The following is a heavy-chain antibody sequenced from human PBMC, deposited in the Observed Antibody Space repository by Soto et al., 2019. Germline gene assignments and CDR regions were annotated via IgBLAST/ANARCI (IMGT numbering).Heavy chain of an antibody. CDR2: IYPDDSDT. D-gene: IGHD3-16*01. J-gene: IGHJ5*02. CDR1: GCSFASYW. Sequence: ESLKISCEASGCSFASYWIAWVRQMPGKGLEWMGIIYPDDSDTRYSPSFEGQVTISVDKSSSTAYLQWSSLKASDTAIYYCATRGKDFTKSFWFDPSVQG. V-gene: IGHV5-51*01. CDR3: ATRGKDFTKSFWFDP.